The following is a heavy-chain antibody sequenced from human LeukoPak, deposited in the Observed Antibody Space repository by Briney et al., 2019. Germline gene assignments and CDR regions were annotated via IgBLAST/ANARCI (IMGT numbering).Heavy chain of an antibody. J-gene: IGHJ4*02. CDR1: GFTFSSYA. CDR2: ISGSGGST. V-gene: IGHV3-23*01. CDR3: AKVYYYDSSGYYEGYFDY. Sequence: TGGSLRLSCAASGFTFSSYAMSWVRQAPGKGLEWVSAISGSGGSTYYADSVKGRLTISRDNSKNTLYLQMNSLRAEDTAVYYCAKVYYYDSSGYYEGYFDYWGQGTLVTVSS. D-gene: IGHD3-22*01.